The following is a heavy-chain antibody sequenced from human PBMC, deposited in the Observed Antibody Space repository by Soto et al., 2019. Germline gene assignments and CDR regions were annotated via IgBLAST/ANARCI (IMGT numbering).Heavy chain of an antibody. D-gene: IGHD4-17*01. V-gene: IGHV3-9*01. J-gene: IGHJ4*02. Sequence: VQLVESGGGLVQPGRSLRLSCAASGFTFDDYAMHWVRQGPGKGLEWVSSISWNSGNLGYADSVKGRFTISRDNAKNSLYLQMNSLRGEDTALYYCAKGASTTVFAFNDYWGQGTLVTVS. CDR2: ISWNSGNL. CDR3: AKGASTTVFAFNDY. CDR1: GFTFDDYA.